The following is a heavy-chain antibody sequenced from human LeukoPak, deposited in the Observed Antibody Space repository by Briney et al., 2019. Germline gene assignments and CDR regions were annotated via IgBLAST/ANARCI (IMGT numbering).Heavy chain of an antibody. CDR1: GGAISSYY. Sequence: PSETLSLTCTVSGGAISSYYWSWIRQPPGKGLEWIGSIYHSGSTYYNPSLKSRVTISVDTSKNQFSLKLSSVTAADTAVYYCARVFLRSAAGIDYWGQGTLVTVSS. J-gene: IGHJ4*02. D-gene: IGHD6-13*01. CDR3: ARVFLRSAAGIDY. CDR2: IYHSGST. V-gene: IGHV4-38-2*02.